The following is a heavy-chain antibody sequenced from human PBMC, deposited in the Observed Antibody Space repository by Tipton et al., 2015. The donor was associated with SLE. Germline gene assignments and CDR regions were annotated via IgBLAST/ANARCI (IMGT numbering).Heavy chain of an antibody. J-gene: IGHJ5*02. D-gene: IGHD4/OR15-4a*01. CDR3: ARSSRGALDP. V-gene: IGHV1-69*05. Sequence: QSGPEVKKPGSSVKVSCKASGDTFSSSDISWVRQAPGQGLEWMGGITPIFGTANYAQKFQGRVTVSTDESTNTAYMELSNLTSDDTAMYYCARSSRGALDPWGQGTLVAVSS. CDR2: ITPIFGTA. CDR1: GDTFSSSD.